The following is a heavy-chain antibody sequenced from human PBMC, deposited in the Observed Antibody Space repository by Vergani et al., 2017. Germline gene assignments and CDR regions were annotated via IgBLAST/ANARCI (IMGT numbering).Heavy chain of an antibody. CDR2: IKSDGSIT. J-gene: IGHJ5*01. CDR1: GFTLGDYA. CDR3: VRARCSGPCFMSNWFDS. Sequence: EVHLVESGGGLVQPGRSLRLSCSGSGFTLGDYAMTWVRQAPGKGLEWVARIKSDGSITNYADSVKGRFTISRDNAKNTLYLEMNSLRGDDTAIYYCVRARCSGPCFMSNWFDSLGQGALVTVSS. V-gene: IGHV3-74*02. D-gene: IGHD5-12*01.